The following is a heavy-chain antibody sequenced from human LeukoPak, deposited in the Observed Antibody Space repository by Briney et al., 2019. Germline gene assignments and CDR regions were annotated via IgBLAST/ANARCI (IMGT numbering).Heavy chain of an antibody. CDR2: IYYSGST. J-gene: IGHJ5*02. V-gene: IGHV4-39*07. CDR1: GGSISSGSYY. CDR3: ARDHCSGGSCYTNWFDP. D-gene: IGHD2-15*01. Sequence: SETLPLTCTVSGGSISSGSYYWGWIRQPPGKGLEWIGSIYYSGSTYYNPSLKSRVTISVDTSKNQFSLKLSSVTAADTAVYYCARDHCSGGSCYTNWFDPWGQGTLVTVSS.